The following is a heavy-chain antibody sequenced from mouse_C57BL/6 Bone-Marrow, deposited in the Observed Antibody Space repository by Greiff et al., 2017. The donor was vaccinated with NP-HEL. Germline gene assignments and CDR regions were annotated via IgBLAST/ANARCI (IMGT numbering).Heavy chain of an antibody. Sequence: VQLQQSGTVLARPGASVKMSCKTSGYTFTSYWMHWVKQRPGQGLEWIGAIYPGNSDTSYNQKFKGKAKLTAVTSASTAYMELSSLTNEDSAVYYCTRMRYYGSSLGYAMDYWGQGTSVTVSS. D-gene: IGHD1-1*01. CDR2: IYPGNSDT. J-gene: IGHJ4*01. CDR3: TRMRYYGSSLGYAMDY. V-gene: IGHV1-5*01. CDR1: GYTFTSYW.